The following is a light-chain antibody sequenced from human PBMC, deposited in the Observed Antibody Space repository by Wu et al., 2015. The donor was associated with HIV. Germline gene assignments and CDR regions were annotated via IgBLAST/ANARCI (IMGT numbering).Light chain of an antibody. CDR3: QQRSNWPRRLT. V-gene: IGKV3-11*01. CDR1: QSVSSY. Sequence: EIVLTQSPATLSLSPGERATLSCRASQSVSSYLAWYQQKPGQAPRLLIYDASNRATGIPARFSGSGSGTDFTLTISSLEPEDFAVYYCQQRSNWPRRLTFCGGTKVEIK. CDR2: DAS. J-gene: IGKJ4*01.